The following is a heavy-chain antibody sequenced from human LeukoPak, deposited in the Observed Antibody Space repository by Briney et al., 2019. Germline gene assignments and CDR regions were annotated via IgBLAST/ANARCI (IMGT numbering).Heavy chain of an antibody. CDR1: GFTFSSYA. Sequence: GGSLRLSCAASGFTFSSYAMSWVRQAPGKGLEWDSAISGSGGSTYYADSVKGRFTISRDNSKNTLYLQMNSLRADDTAVYYCATARVVGSSWYLDYWGQGTLVTVSS. D-gene: IGHD6-13*01. CDR3: ATARVVGSSWYLDY. J-gene: IGHJ4*02. CDR2: ISGSGGST. V-gene: IGHV3-23*01.